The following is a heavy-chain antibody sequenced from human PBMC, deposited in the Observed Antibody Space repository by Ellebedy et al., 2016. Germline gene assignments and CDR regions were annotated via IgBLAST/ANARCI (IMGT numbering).Heavy chain of an antibody. CDR1: GYTFTSYG. J-gene: IGHJ4*02. V-gene: IGHV1-18*01. CDR3: ASVNLGYCSSTSCYSGYCSGGSCYSVFDY. Sequence: ASVKVSCKASGYTFTSYGIGWVRQAPGQGLEWMGWISPYNGNTNYAQKLQGRVTMTTDTSTSTAYMELRSLRSDDTAVYYCASVNLGYCSSTSCYSGYCSGGSCYSVFDYWGQGTLVTVSS. D-gene: IGHD2-15*01. CDR2: ISPYNGNT.